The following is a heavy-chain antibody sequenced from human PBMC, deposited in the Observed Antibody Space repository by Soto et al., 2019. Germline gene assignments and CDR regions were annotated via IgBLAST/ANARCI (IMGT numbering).Heavy chain of an antibody. V-gene: IGHV1-24*01. Sequence: ASVKVSCKVSGYTLTELSMHWVRQAPGKGLEWMGGFDPEDGETIYAQKFQGRVTMTEDTSTDTAYMELSSLRSVDTAVYYCATDPVAARPQDMYYYGMDVWGQGTTVTVSS. J-gene: IGHJ6*02. CDR1: GYTLTELS. CDR2: FDPEDGET. D-gene: IGHD6-6*01. CDR3: ATDPVAARPQDMYYYGMDV.